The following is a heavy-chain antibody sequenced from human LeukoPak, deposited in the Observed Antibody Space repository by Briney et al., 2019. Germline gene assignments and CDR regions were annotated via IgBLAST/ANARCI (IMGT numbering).Heavy chain of an antibody. CDR1: GFTFSSYW. D-gene: IGHD3-22*01. CDR2: IKQDGSEK. Sequence: GGSLRLSCAASGFTFSSYWMSWVRQAPGKGLEWVANIKQDGSEKYYVDSVKGRFTISRDNAKNSLYLQMNSLRAEDTALYYCARVVFHDSSGYFQPSGHDAFDIWGQGTMVTVSS. CDR3: ARVVFHDSSGYFQPSGHDAFDI. V-gene: IGHV3-7*03. J-gene: IGHJ3*02.